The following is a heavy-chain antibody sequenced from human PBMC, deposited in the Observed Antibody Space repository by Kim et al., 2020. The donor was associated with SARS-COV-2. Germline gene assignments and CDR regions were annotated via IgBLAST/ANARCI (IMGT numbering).Heavy chain of an antibody. V-gene: IGHV3-43*02. CDR3: TTHLISSSSHDFDY. D-gene: IGHD6-6*01. CDR2: ISGDGGRT. Sequence: GGSLRLYCVASGLIFRDHALHWVRQVPGKGLEWVAIISGDGGRTDYAESVRGRFTISRDNGRNSLYLELNSLRIEDSALYYCTTHLISSSSHDFDYWGQGALVTVSS. J-gene: IGHJ4*02. CDR1: GLIFRDHA.